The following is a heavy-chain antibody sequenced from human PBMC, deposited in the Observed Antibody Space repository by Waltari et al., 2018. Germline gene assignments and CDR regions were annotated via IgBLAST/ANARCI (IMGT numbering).Heavy chain of an antibody. CDR1: GGTFSSYA. Sequence: QVQLVQSGAEVKKPGSSVKVSCKASGGTFSSYAISWVRQAPGQGLEWMGGIIPIFGTANYAQKFQGRVTITTDESTSTAYMELSSLRSEDTAVYYCARVYYDILTGALRALDPWGQGTLVTVSS. V-gene: IGHV1-69*05. CDR3: ARVYYDILTGALRALDP. CDR2: IIPIFGTA. D-gene: IGHD3-9*01. J-gene: IGHJ5*02.